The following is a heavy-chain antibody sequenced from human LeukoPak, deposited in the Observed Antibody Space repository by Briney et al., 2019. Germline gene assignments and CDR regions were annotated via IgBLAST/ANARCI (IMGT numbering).Heavy chain of an antibody. D-gene: IGHD6-19*01. CDR3: ARDSVMGSGWYRYFQH. CDR1: GFSFSTYS. J-gene: IGHJ1*01. Sequence: GGSLRLSCAASGFSFSTYSFHWVRQAPGKGLEWVSYVSSSRSFIYYADSVKGRFTISRDNAENSLYLQMNSLRDEDTAVYYCARDSVMGSGWYRYFQHWGQGTLVTVSS. CDR2: VSSSRSFI. V-gene: IGHV3-48*02.